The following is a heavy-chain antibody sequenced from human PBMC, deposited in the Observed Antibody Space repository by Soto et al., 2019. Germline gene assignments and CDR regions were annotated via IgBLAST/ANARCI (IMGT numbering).Heavy chain of an antibody. CDR1: GFTFSKYG. D-gene: IGHD3-10*01. V-gene: IGHV3-33*05. J-gene: IGHJ3*02. CDR2: ILHDGGDQ. Sequence: QVQLVESGGGVVQPGRSLRLSCAASGFTFSKYGMHLVRQAPGKGLEWVAVILHDGGDQRYGDSVKGLFTLARDNAKNALNPQINSLRVEYTAVYYCARDDDRPYYGLDMWGQGTMVTVSS. CDR3: ARDDDRPYYGLDM.